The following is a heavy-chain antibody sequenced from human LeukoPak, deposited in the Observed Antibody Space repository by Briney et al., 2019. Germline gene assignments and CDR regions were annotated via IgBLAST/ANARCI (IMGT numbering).Heavy chain of an antibody. Sequence: SETLSLTCSVSGGSISSYYWNWIRQPPGKGLEWIGYIYYTGVTNYNPSLKSRVTISVDTSKNQFSLKLSSVTAADTAVYYCARDVSKGYFDYWGQGTLVTVSS. J-gene: IGHJ4*02. CDR2: IYYTGVT. V-gene: IGHV4-59*12. CDR3: ARDVSKGYFDY. CDR1: GGSISSYY.